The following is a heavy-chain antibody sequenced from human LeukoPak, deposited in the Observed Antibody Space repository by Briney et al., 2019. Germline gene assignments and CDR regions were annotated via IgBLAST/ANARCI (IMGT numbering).Heavy chain of an antibody. CDR1: GGTFNSYT. CDR3: ARDDSTYYDSSGYRYYYYMDV. V-gene: IGHV1-69*05. Sequence: ASVKVSCKASGGTFNSYTFSWVRQAPGQGLEWMGGIIPIFGTANYAQKFQGRVTITTDESTSTAYMELSSLRSEDTAVYYCARDDSTYYDSSGYRYYYYMDVWGKGTTVTVSS. D-gene: IGHD3-22*01. CDR2: IIPIFGTA. J-gene: IGHJ6*03.